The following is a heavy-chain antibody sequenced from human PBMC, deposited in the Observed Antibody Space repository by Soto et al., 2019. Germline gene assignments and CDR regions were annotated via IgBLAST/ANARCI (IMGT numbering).Heavy chain of an antibody. CDR2: IYHSGST. Sequence: SETLSLTCAVSGGSISSSNWWSWVRQPPGKGLEWIGEIYHSGSTNYNPSLKSRVTISVDKSKNQFSLKLSPVTAADTAVYYCARASRHYGSGSYYNPNYYYGMDVWGQGTTVTVSS. J-gene: IGHJ6*02. V-gene: IGHV4-4*02. CDR1: GGSISSSNW. CDR3: ARASRHYGSGSYYNPNYYYGMDV. D-gene: IGHD3-10*01.